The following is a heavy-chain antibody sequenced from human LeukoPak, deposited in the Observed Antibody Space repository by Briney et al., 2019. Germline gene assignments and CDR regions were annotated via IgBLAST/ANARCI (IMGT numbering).Heavy chain of an antibody. CDR1: GFTFSSYA. Sequence: PGGSLRLSCAASGFTFSSYAMSWVRQAPGKGLEWVSVISGSGGSTYYADSVKGRFTISRDNAKNSLYLQMNSLTDEDTAVYYCARNGGYSPLDYWGQGTLVTVSS. CDR2: ISGSGGST. CDR3: ARNGGYSPLDY. D-gene: IGHD5-18*01. V-gene: IGHV3-23*01. J-gene: IGHJ4*02.